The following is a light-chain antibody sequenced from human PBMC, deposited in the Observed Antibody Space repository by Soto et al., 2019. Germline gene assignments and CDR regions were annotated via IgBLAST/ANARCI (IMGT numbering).Light chain of an antibody. V-gene: IGKV3-20*01. J-gene: IGKJ1*01. Sequence: EIVLTQSPATLSLSPGERATLSCRASQSVTNTYLAWYQQKPGQAPRLLMYAASSRATGIPDRFSGSGSGTDFTLTISRLEPEDFAVYYCQQYGSSVWTFGQGTKWIS. CDR3: QQYGSSVWT. CDR2: AAS. CDR1: QSVTNTY.